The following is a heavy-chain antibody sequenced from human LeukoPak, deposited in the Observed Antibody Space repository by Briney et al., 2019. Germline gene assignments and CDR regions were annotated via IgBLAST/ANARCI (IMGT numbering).Heavy chain of an antibody. CDR3: ARDIQLST. CDR1: GFTFSGSA. V-gene: IGHV3-23*01. CDR2: ISFSGGST. J-gene: IGHJ3*01. Sequence: GGSLRLSCAASGFTFSGSAMSWVRQAPGKGLEWVSLISFSGGSTYYADSVKGRFTISRDNSRDTLDVQMNSLRAEDTAIYYCARDIQLSTWGLGTTVTVSS. D-gene: IGHD5-24*01.